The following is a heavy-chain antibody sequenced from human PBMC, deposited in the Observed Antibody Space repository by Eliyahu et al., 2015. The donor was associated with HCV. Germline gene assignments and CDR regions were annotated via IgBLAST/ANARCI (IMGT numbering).Heavy chain of an antibody. Sequence: QLQLQESGPGPVRPSDTXXLXCXVSXGSINXGDYYWGWIRQPPGKGLEWIGTINXSGNSYYHPSLKSRATLSVDSSKNQFSLKVNSVTPADTAVYYCARKARAFDIWGQGTMVIVSS. D-gene: IGHD6-6*01. CDR3: ARKARAFDI. J-gene: IGHJ3*02. V-gene: IGHV4-39*01. CDR2: INXSGNS. CDR1: XGSINXGDYY.